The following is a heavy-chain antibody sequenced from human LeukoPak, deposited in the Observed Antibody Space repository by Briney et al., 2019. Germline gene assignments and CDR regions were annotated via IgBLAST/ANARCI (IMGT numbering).Heavy chain of an antibody. V-gene: IGHV3-33*06. J-gene: IGHJ4*02. D-gene: IGHD6-19*01. CDR2: IWYDGSNK. Sequence: GGSLRLSCAASGFTFSSYVMHWVRQAPGKGLEWVAVIWYDGSNKYYADSVKGRFTISRDNSKNTLYLQMNSLRAEDTAVYYCAKGSAGAGSSGALAAAHDYWGQGTLVAVSS. CDR3: AKGSAGAGSSGALAAAHDY. CDR1: GFTFSSYV.